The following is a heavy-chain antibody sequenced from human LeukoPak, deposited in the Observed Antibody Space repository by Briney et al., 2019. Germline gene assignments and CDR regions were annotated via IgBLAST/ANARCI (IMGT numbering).Heavy chain of an antibody. D-gene: IGHD1-26*01. V-gene: IGHV4-59*08. CDR1: GGSISSYY. CDR2: IYSSGGT. J-gene: IGHJ3*02. Sequence: SETLSLTCIVSGGSISSYYWSWIRQPPGKGLEWIGYIYSSGGTNSNPSLKSRVTISVDTSKSQFSLKMTSVTAADTAVYYCARQGSGGRAFDIWGQGTMVTVSP. CDR3: ARQGSGGRAFDI.